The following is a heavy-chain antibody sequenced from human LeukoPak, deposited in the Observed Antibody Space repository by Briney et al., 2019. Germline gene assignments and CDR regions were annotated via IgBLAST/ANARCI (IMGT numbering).Heavy chain of an antibody. CDR3: ARDYYYSVDY. Sequence: PGGSLRLSCAASGLTFSGAWMRWVRQVPGKGLVWVSIIKSDGSTIYADSVKGRFTISRDNAKSTVYLQMNSLRAEDTAVYYCARDYYYSVDYWGQGTLVTVSS. CDR2: IKSDGST. V-gene: IGHV3-74*01. CDR1: GLTFSGAW. D-gene: IGHD3-22*01. J-gene: IGHJ4*02.